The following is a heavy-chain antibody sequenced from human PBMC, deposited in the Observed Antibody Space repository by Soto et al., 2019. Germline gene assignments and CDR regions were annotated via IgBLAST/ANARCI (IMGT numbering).Heavy chain of an antibody. CDR1: GYTFTSYY. Sequence: GASVKVSCKASGYTFTSYYMHWVRQAPGQGLEWMGIINPSGGSTSYAQKFQGRVTMTRDTSTSTVYMELSSLRSEDTAVYYCARERGGLTGTTGSGDFDYWGQGTLVTVSS. CDR3: ARERGGLTGTTGSGDFDY. V-gene: IGHV1-46*01. CDR2: INPSGGST. D-gene: IGHD1-7*01. J-gene: IGHJ4*02.